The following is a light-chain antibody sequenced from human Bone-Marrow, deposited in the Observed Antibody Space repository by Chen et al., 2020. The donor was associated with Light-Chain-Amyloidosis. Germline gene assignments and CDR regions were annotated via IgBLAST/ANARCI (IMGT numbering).Light chain of an antibody. CDR3: SSYAGSNNLV. CDR2: AVS. CDR1: SSDVGGYNY. V-gene: IGLV2-8*01. Sequence: QSALTQPPSASGSPGQSVPISCTGTSSDVGGYNYVSWYQPHPGKAPKLMIYAVSKRPSGVPDRFSGSKSGSTASLTVSGLQAEDEADYYCSSYAGSNNLVFGRGTKLTVL. J-gene: IGLJ3*02.